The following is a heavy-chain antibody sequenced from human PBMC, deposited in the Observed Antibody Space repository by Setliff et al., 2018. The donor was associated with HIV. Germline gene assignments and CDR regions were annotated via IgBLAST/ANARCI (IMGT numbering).Heavy chain of an antibody. Sequence: GGSLRLSCKPSGLHVRGTWMNWVRQAPGKGLEWVGRVKIDSDGGTIDYAAPVQGRFVISRDDSQNLLSLQLNALRTEDTGVYYCTTATIPPAGWGALDIWGPGTTVTVSS. V-gene: IGHV3-15*01. D-gene: IGHD6-19*01. CDR1: GLHVRGTW. J-gene: IGHJ3*02. CDR2: VKIDSDGGTI. CDR3: TTATIPPAGWGALDI.